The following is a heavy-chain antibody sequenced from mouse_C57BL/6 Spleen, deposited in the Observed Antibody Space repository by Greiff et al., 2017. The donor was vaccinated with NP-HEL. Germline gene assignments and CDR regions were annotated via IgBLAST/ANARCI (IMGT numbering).Heavy chain of an antibody. CDR2: INPNNGGT. J-gene: IGHJ3*01. V-gene: IGHV1-26*01. CDR1: GYTFTDYY. Sequence: VQLQQSGPELVKPGASVKISCKASGYTFTDYYMNWVKQSHGKSLEWIGDINPNNGGTSYNQKFKGKATLTVDKSSSTAYMELRSLTSEDSAVYYCARGYDYDVAWFAYWGQGTLVTVSA. CDR3: ARGYDYDVAWFAY. D-gene: IGHD2-4*01.